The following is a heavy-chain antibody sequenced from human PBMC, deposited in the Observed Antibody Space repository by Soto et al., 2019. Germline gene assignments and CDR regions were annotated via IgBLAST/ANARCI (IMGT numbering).Heavy chain of an antibody. CDR1: GYTFTSYD. J-gene: IGHJ3*02. V-gene: IGHV1-8*01. CDR3: ASIVVVPAANAFDI. Sequence: ASVKVSCKASGYTFTSYDINRVRQATGQGLEWMGWMNPNSGNTGYAQKFQGRVTMTRNTSISTAYMELSSLRSEDTAVYYCASIVVVPAANAFDIWGQGTMVTVSS. D-gene: IGHD2-2*01. CDR2: MNPNSGNT.